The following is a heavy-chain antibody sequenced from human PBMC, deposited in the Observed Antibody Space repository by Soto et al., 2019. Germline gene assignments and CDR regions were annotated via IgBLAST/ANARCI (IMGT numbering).Heavy chain of an antibody. CDR2: ISSDGSLT. J-gene: IGHJ4*02. CDR3: ARDYSLACFD. Sequence: VGSLRLSCESSVFTFSDYYMTCIRQAPGKWLEWVSYISSDGSLTYYADSVKGRFTVSRDNAKNSLSLQMNSLRGDDTAVYYCARDYSLACFDWGRGTLVNVSS. D-gene: IGHD2-21*01. V-gene: IGHV3-11*01. CDR1: VFTFSDYY.